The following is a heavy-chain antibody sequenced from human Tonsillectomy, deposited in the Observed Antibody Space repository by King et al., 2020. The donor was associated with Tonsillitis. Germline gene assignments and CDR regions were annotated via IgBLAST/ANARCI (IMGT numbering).Heavy chain of an antibody. J-gene: IGHJ3*02. D-gene: IGHD5-18*01. CDR3: AGPSRGYSHGGDAFDI. CDR1: GYSFTNYW. Sequence: EQLVQSAAEVKKPGESLKISCKGSGYSFTNYWIAWVRQMPGKGLEWMGIIYPGDSDTRYSPSFEGQVTISADKSISTAYLQWSSLKASDTAMYYCAGPSRGYSHGGDAFDIWGQGTMVTVSS. V-gene: IGHV5-51*01. CDR2: IYPGDSDT.